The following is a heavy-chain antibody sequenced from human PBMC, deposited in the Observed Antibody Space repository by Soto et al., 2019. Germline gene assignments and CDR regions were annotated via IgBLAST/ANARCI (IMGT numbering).Heavy chain of an antibody. D-gene: IGHD3-3*01. V-gene: IGHV4-59*01. CDR3: ARGADFWSGYFDY. CDR1: GGSISSYY. Sequence: SETLSLTCTVSGGSISSYYWSWIRQPPGKGPEWIGYIYYSGSTNYNPSLKSRVTISVDTSKNQFSLKLSSVTAADTAVYYCARGADFWSGYFDYWGQGTLVTVSS. J-gene: IGHJ4*02. CDR2: IYYSGST.